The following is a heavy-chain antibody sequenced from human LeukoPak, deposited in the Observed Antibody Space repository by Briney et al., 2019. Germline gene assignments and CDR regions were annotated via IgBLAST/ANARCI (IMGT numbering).Heavy chain of an antibody. CDR1: GGSFSGYY. V-gene: IGHV4-34*01. D-gene: IGHD2-2*01. Sequence: PSETLSLTCAVYGGSFSGYYWSWIRQPPGKGLEWIGEINHSGSTNYNPSLKSRVTISVDTSKNQFSLKLSSVTAADTAVYYCARGRIVYCSSTSCHSKAWFDPWAREPWSPSPQ. CDR3: ARGRIVYCSSTSCHSKAWFDP. J-gene: IGHJ5*02. CDR2: INHSGST.